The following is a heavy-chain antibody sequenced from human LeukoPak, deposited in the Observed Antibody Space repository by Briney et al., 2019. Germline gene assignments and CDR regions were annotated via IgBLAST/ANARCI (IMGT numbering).Heavy chain of an antibody. CDR2: IYYSGST. CDR3: ARSYYYGMDV. Sequence: SETLSLTCTVSGGSISSYYWSWIRQPPGRGLEWIGYIYYSGSTNYNPSLKSRVTISVDTSKNQFSLKLSSVTAADTAVYYCARSYYYGMDVWGQGTTVTVSS. CDR1: GGSISSYY. J-gene: IGHJ6*02. V-gene: IGHV4-59*08.